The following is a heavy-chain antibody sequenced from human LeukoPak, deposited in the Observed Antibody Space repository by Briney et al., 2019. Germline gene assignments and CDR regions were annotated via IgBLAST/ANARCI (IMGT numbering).Heavy chain of an antibody. Sequence: SETLSLTCAVYGGSFSGYYWSWIRQPPGKGLEWIGEINHSGSTNYNPSLKSRVTISVDTSKNQFPLKLSSVTAADTAVYYCARAVGDDSSGYFDYWGQGTLVTVSS. CDR1: GGSFSGYY. J-gene: IGHJ4*02. D-gene: IGHD3-22*01. CDR3: ARAVGDDSSGYFDY. CDR2: INHSGST. V-gene: IGHV4-34*01.